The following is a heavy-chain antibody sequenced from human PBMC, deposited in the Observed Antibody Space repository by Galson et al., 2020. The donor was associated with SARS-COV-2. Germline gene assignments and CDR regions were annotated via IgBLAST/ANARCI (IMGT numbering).Heavy chain of an antibody. CDR2: IRYDGSNK. CDR3: AADYGDYNNYYYGMDV. V-gene: IGHV3-30*02. Sequence: GGSLRLSCAASGFTFSSYGMHWVRQAPGKGLEWVAFIRYDGSNKYYADSVKGRFTISRDNSKNTLYLQMSSLRAEDTAVYYCAADYGDYNNYYYGMDVWGQGTTVTVSS. D-gene: IGHD4-17*01. J-gene: IGHJ6*02. CDR1: GFTFSSYG.